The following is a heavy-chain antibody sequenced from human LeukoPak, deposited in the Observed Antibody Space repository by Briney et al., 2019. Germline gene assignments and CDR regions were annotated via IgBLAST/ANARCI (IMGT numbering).Heavy chain of an antibody. J-gene: IGHJ3*02. D-gene: IGHD3-10*01. V-gene: IGHV3-30*04. CDR3: ASGITMVRGVMRGAFDI. CDR1: GFTFSSYA. CDR2: ISYDGSNK. Sequence: GSLRLSCAASGFTFSSYAMHWVRQAPGKGLEWVAVISYDGSNKYYADSVKGRFTISRDNSKNTLYLQMNSLRAEDTAVYYCASGITMVRGVMRGAFDIWGQGTMVTVSS.